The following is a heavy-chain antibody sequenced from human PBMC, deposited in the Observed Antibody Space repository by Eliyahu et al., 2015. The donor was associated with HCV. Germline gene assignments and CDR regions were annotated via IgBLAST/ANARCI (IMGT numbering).Heavy chain of an antibody. V-gene: IGHV1-2*02. Sequence: QVQLVQSGAEVKKPGASVKVSCKASGYTFTGYYMHWVRQAPGQGLEWMGWINPNSGGTNYAQKFQGRVTMTRDTSISTAYMELSRLRSDDTAVYYCARDRPRGEQHYYYYGMDVWGQGTTVTVSS. CDR2: INPNSGGT. CDR3: ARDRPRGEQHYYYYGMDV. D-gene: IGHD3-16*01. CDR1: GYTFTGYY. J-gene: IGHJ6*02.